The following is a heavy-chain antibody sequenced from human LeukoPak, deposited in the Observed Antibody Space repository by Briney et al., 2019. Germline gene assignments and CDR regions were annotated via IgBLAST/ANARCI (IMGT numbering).Heavy chain of an antibody. CDR2: ISYDGSNT. J-gene: IGHJ4*02. Sequence: GGSLRLSCAASGFTFDDYVMSWVRQAPGKGLEWVAVISYDGSNTFYADSVKGRFTISRDNSKNTLYLQVNSLRAEDTAVYYCAKDPHSSGWYFSAFDYWGQGTLVTVSS. CDR3: AKDPHSSGWYFSAFDY. D-gene: IGHD6-19*01. V-gene: IGHV3-30*18. CDR1: GFTFDDYV.